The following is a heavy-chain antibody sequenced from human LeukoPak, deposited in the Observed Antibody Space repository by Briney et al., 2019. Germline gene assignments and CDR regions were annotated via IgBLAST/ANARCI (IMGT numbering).Heavy chain of an antibody. CDR2: IYYSGST. CDR3: ARTLVRGVMIWFDP. Sequence: SSETLSLTCTVSGGPISSYYWSWIRQPPGKGLEWIGYIYYSGSTNYNPSLKSRVTISVDTSKNQFSLKLSSVTAADTAVYYCARTLVRGVMIWFDPWGQGTLVTVSS. V-gene: IGHV4-59*01. D-gene: IGHD3-10*01. CDR1: GGPISSYY. J-gene: IGHJ5*02.